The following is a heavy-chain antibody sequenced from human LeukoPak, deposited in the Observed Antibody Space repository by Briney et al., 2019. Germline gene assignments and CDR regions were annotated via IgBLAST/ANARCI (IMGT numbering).Heavy chain of an antibody. V-gene: IGHV4-34*01. J-gene: IGHJ4*02. Sequence: SETLSLTCAVYGGSFSGYYWSWIRQPPGKGLEWIGEINHSGSTNYNPSLKSRATISVDTSKNQFSLKLSSVTAADTAVYYCARGGYCSGGSCYGGGFDYWGQGTLVTVSS. D-gene: IGHD2-15*01. CDR1: GGSFSGYY. CDR3: ARGGYCSGGSCYGGGFDY. CDR2: INHSGST.